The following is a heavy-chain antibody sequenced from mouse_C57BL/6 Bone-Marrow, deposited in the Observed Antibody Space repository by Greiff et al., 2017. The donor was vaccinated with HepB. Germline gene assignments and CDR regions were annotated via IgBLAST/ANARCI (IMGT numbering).Heavy chain of an antibody. V-gene: IGHV2-2*01. CDR3: ARRGGLREAWFAY. CDR1: GFSLTSYG. CDR2: IWSGGST. J-gene: IGHJ3*01. Sequence: QVHVKQSGPGLVQPSQSLSITCTVSGFSLTSYGVHWDRQSPGKGLEWLGVIWSGGSTDYNAAFISRLSISKDNSKSQVFFKMNSLQADDTAIYYCARRGGLREAWFAYWGQGTLVTVSA. D-gene: IGHD2-4*01.